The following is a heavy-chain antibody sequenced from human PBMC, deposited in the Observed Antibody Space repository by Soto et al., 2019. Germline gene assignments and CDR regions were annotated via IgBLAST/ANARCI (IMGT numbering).Heavy chain of an antibody. D-gene: IGHD3-10*01. Sequence: SETLSLTCTVSGGSISSYYWSWIRQPPGKGLEWIGYIYYSGSTNYNPSLKSRVTISVDTSKNQFSLKLSSVTAADTAVYYCAGSRSRMVRGAPSPYFDYCGQGTLVTVSS. CDR1: GGSISSYY. J-gene: IGHJ4*02. V-gene: IGHV4-59*12. CDR3: AGSRSRMVRGAPSPYFDY. CDR2: IYYSGST.